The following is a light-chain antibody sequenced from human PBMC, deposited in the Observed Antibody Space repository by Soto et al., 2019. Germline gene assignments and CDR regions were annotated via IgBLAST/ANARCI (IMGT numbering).Light chain of an antibody. J-gene: IGLJ2*01. CDR1: SSNIESNF. CDR3: TVWDDSLRGRL. CDR2: RNN. Sequence: QSVLTQPPSASGTPGQRVTISCSGSSSNIESNFVYWYQQFPGTAPRLLIYRNNQRPSGVPDQFSGSKSGTSASRTISSLLSEEEADYYCTVWDDSLRGRLFGGGTKLTVL. V-gene: IGLV1-47*01.